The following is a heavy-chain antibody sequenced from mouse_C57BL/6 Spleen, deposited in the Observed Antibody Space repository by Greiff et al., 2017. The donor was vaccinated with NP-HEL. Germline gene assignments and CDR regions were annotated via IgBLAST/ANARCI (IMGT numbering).Heavy chain of an antibody. J-gene: IGHJ1*03. D-gene: IGHD1-1*01. Sequence: QVQLQQPGAELVKPGASVKLSCKASGYTFTSYWMHWVKQRPGRGLEWIGRIDPNSGGTKYNEKFKSKATLTVDKPSSTAYLQLSSLSSEDSAVYYGARGDYYGSSYVGYFDVWGTGTTVTVSS. V-gene: IGHV1-72*01. CDR2: IDPNSGGT. CDR3: ARGDYYGSSYVGYFDV. CDR1: GYTFTSYW.